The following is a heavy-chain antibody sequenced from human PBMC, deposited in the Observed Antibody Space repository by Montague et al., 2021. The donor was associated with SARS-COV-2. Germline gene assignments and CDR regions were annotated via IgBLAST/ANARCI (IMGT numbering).Heavy chain of an antibody. D-gene: IGHD3-10*01. CDR3: ARQTTLLRGRAPPGV. J-gene: IGHJ6*02. CDR2: IYYTVNT. Sequence: SETLSLTCTVSGGSISSTAYYWGWIRQPPGKGLEWIGGIYYTVNTYYNPSLKSRVTISVDASKNQFSLTLSSVSAADTAVYYCARQTTLLRGRAPPGVWGQGTTVTVSS. CDR1: GGSISSTAYY. V-gene: IGHV4-39*01.